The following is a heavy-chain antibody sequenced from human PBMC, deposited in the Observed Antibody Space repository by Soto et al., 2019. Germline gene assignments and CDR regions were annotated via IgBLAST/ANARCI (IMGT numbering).Heavy chain of an antibody. CDR3: ALYCSSTSCYTYGMDV. J-gene: IGHJ6*02. D-gene: IGHD2-2*02. CDR2: IYYSGST. Sequence: LSLTCTVSGGSISSGGYCWSWIRQHPGKGLEWIGYIYYSGSTYYNPSLKSRVTISVDTSKNQFSLKLSSVTAADTAVYYCALYCSSTSCYTYGMDVWGQGTTVTVPS. CDR1: GGSISSGGYC. V-gene: IGHV4-31*03.